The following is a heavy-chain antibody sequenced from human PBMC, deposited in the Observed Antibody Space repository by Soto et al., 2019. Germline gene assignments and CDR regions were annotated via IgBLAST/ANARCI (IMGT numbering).Heavy chain of an antibody. CDR1: GYTFTSYY. D-gene: IGHD3-22*01. CDR3: ARDSDSSGYYPGNGMDV. CDR2: INPSGGST. Sequence: GASVKVSCKASGYTFTSYYMHWVRQAPGQGLEWMGIINPSGGSTSYAQKFQGRVTMTRDTSTSTVYMELSSLRSEDTAVYYCARDSDSSGYYPGNGMDVWGQGTTVTVSS. J-gene: IGHJ6*02. V-gene: IGHV1-46*01.